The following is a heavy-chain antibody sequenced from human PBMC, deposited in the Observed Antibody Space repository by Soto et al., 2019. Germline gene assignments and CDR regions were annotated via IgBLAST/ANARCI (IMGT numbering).Heavy chain of an antibody. CDR2: IIPIFGTA. D-gene: IGHD3-10*01. CDR1: GGTFSSYA. V-gene: IGHV1-69*13. J-gene: IGHJ5*02. CDR3: ARVYYYGSGSYYNGPLIWFDP. Sequence: SVKVSCKASGGTFSSYAISWVRQAPGQGLEWMGGIIPIFGTANYAQKFQGRVTITADESTSTAYMELSSLRSEDTAVYYCARVYYYGSGSYYNGPLIWFDPWGLGILVTVSS.